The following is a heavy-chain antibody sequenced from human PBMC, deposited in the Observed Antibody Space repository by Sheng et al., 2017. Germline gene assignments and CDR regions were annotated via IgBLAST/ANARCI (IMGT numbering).Heavy chain of an antibody. CDR1: GFTFTNYA. J-gene: IGHJ4*02. CDR2: ISGSGGST. CDR3: AKPSGSYLYSLDY. V-gene: IGHV3-23*04. Sequence: EVQFVESGGGLVQPGGSLRLSCAASGFTFTNYAMTWVRQAPGKGLEWVSCISGSGGSTYYADSVKGRFTISRDNSKNTLYLQMSSLRADDTAVYYCAKPSGSYLYSLDYWGQGTLVTVSS. D-gene: IGHD1-26*01.